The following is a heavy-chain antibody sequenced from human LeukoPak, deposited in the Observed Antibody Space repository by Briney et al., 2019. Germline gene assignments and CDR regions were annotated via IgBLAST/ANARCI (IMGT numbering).Heavy chain of an antibody. V-gene: IGHV3-11*01. J-gene: IGHJ6*02. CDR2: ISDSAINT. CDR3: AAYYGSGSVNYYRGMDI. D-gene: IGHD3-10*01. CDR1: EFTFSDYY. Sequence: GGSLRLSCEASEFTFSDYYMSWIRQAPGKGLEWISYISDSAINTHYADSVKGRFTISRNNAKKLLVLEMKSLRSEDTAVYYCAAYYGSGSVNYYRGMDIWGQGTTVTVSS.